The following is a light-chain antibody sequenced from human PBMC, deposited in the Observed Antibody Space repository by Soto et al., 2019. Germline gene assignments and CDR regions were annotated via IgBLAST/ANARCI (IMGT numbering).Light chain of an antibody. CDR2: SND. J-gene: IGLJ2*01. CDR3: SSWDDSLGGPV. V-gene: IGLV1-47*02. CDR1: SPNIGHNF. Sequence: QSVLTQPSSASGTPGQRVIISCSGGSPNIGHNFVYWYQHLPGTAPKLLIYSNDQRPSGVPDRFSGSKSDTSASLAISGLRSDDDADYYCSSWDDSLGGPVFGGGTKLTVL.